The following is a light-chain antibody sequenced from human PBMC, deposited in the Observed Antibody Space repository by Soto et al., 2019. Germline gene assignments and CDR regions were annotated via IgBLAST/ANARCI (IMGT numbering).Light chain of an antibody. CDR3: SSYTSSSTLNVV. CDR2: EVS. Sequence: QSALTQPASVSGSPGQSITISCAGSISDVGSSNLVSWYQQHPGKVPKLMIYEVSNRPSGVSNRFSGSKSGNTASLTISGLQAEDEADYYCSSYTSSSTLNVVFGGGTKVTVL. CDR1: ISDVGSSNL. J-gene: IGLJ2*01. V-gene: IGLV2-14*02.